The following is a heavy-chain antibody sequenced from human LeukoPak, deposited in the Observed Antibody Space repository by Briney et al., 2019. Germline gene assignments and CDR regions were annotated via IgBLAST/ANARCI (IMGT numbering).Heavy chain of an antibody. Sequence: GGSLRLSCAASGFTFSSYGMHWVRQAPGKGLEWVAVISYDGSNKYYADSVKGRFTISRGNSKNTLYLQMNSLRAEDTAVYYCARELAAQVRWFDPWSQGTLVTVSS. J-gene: IGHJ5*02. V-gene: IGHV3-30*03. CDR1: GFTFSSYG. CDR3: ARELAAQVRWFDP. D-gene: IGHD6-6*01. CDR2: ISYDGSNK.